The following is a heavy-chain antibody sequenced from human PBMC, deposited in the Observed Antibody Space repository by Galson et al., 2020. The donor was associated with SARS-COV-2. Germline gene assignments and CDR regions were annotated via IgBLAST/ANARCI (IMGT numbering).Heavy chain of an antibody. V-gene: IGHV3-30*04. CDR3: ARGGEWELPYYFDD. J-gene: IGHJ4*02. Sequence: GESLKISCAASGFTFSNYVMHWVRQAPGKGPEWVAVISSDGSNSFYADSLKGRFTISRDNSKSTLYLQMNSLRAEDTAVYYCARGGEWELPYYFDDWGQGTLGTVSS. D-gene: IGHD1-26*01. CDR2: ISSDGSNS. CDR1: GFTFSNYV.